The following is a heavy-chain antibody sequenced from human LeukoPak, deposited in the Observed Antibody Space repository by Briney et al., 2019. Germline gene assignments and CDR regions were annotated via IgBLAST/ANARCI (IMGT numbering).Heavy chain of an antibody. Sequence: GGSLRLSCAASGFTFSSYWMSWVRQAPGKGLEWVANIKQDGSEKYYADSVKGRFTISRDNAKNTVYLQMNSLRAEDTAVYYCTRSLYGGSAKIWGQGTMVTVSS. J-gene: IGHJ3*02. CDR3: TRSLYGGSAKI. V-gene: IGHV3-7*01. CDR2: IKQDGSEK. CDR1: GFTFSSYW. D-gene: IGHD3-16*01.